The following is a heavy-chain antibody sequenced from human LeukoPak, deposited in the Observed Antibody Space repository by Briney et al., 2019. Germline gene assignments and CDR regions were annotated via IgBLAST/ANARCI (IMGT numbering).Heavy chain of an antibody. CDR2: IYYSGST. J-gene: IGHJ6*03. CDR1: GGSISSGDYY. CDR3: ARAPPTYFWSGYGYYYMDV. Sequence: SETLSLTCTVSGGSISSGDYYWSWIRQPPRKGLEWIGYIYYSGSTYYNPSLKSRVTISVDTSKNQFSLKLSSVTAADTAVYYCARAPPTYFWSGYGYYYMDVWGKGTTVTVSS. V-gene: IGHV4-30-4*08. D-gene: IGHD3-3*01.